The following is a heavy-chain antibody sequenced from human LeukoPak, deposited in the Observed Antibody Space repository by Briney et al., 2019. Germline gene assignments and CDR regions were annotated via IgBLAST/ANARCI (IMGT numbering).Heavy chain of an antibody. CDR1: GGSIGSYY. D-gene: IGHD2-21*02. J-gene: IGHJ4*02. V-gene: IGHV4-59*01. CDR3: ARANVVTAIDY. CDR2: IFYSGTT. Sequence: AETLSLTCTVSGGSIGSYYWSWIRQPPGKGLEWIGYIFYSGTTSYNPSLKSRVTMSVDTSKNHFSLKLSSVTATDTAVYYCARANVVTAIDYWGQGTLVTVSS.